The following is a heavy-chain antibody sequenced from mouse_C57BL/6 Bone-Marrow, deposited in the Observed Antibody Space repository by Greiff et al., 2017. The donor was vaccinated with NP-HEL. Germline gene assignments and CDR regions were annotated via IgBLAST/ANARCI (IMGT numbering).Heavy chain of an antibody. J-gene: IGHJ3*01. CDR2: ISDGGSYT. V-gene: IGHV5-4*03. Sequence: EVKLMESGGGLVKPGGSLKLSCAASGFTFSSYAMSWVRQTPEKRLEWVATISDGGSYTYYPDNVKGRITISRDNAKNNPYLQMSHLKSEDTVMYYCARSYDGYCGGFAYWGQGTLVTVSA. CDR3: ARSYDGYCGGFAY. CDR1: GFTFSSYA. D-gene: IGHD2-3*01.